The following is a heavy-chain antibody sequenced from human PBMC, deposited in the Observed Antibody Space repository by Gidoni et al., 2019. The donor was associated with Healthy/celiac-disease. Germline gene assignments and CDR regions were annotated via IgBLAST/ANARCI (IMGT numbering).Heavy chain of an antibody. CDR2: IYTSGST. CDR3: ARMIREFWSGEYYFDY. Sequence: QVQLQESGPGLVKPSQTLSLTCTVSGGSISSGSYYWSWIRQPAGKGLEWIGRIYTSGSTNYNPSLKSRVTISVDTSKNQFSLKLSSVTAADTAVYYCARMIREFWSGEYYFDYWGQGTLVTVSS. D-gene: IGHD3-3*01. J-gene: IGHJ4*02. V-gene: IGHV4-61*02. CDR1: GGSISSGSYY.